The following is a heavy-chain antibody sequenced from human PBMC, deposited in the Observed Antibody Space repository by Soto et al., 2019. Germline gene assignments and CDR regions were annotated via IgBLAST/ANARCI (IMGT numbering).Heavy chain of an antibody. V-gene: IGHV5-10-1*01. CDR3: ARRLSGPKEEYNAYHFYGLDV. CDR1: GYSFTTHW. J-gene: IGHJ6*02. Sequence: PGESLKISCQGSGYSFTTHWITWVRQTPGKGLEWMGRIDPSNSYINYSPSFQGHVTISVDRSISTAYLQWSRLGASDNAIYYCARRLSGPKEEYNAYHFYGLDVWGQGTKVTVSS. CDR2: IDPSNSYI. D-gene: IGHD1-1*01.